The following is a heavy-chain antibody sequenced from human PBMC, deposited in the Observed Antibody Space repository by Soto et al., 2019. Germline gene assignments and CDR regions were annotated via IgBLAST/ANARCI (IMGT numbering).Heavy chain of an antibody. CDR3: ARDLLRYAPWFDP. J-gene: IGHJ5*02. V-gene: IGHV3-33*01. CDR1: GFTFSSYG. Sequence: QVQLVESGGGVVQPGRSLRLSCAASGFTFSSYGMHWVRQAPGKGLEWVAVIWYDGSNKYYADSVKGRFTISRDNSKNTRYLQMTSLRAADTAVYYCARDLLRYAPWFDPWGQGTLVTVSS. D-gene: IGHD2-15*01. CDR2: IWYDGSNK.